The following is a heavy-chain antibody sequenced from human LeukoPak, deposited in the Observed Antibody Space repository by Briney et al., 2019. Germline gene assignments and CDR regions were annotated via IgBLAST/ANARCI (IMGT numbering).Heavy chain of an antibody. CDR2: LNPNSGGT. V-gene: IGHV1-2*02. J-gene: IGHJ4*02. CDR1: KYSFTGYY. CDR3: ARHDDRGYFPLQY. Sequence: ASVKVSCKASKYSFTGYYVHWVRQAPGQGLEWMGWLNPNSGGTNYAQKFQGRVTMTRDTSTSTAYMELSSLQSDDTAVYYCARHDDRGYFPLQYWGQGALVTVSS. D-gene: IGHD3-22*01.